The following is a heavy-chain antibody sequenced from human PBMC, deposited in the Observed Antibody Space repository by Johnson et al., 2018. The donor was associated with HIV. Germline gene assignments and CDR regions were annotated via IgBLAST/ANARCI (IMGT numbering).Heavy chain of an antibody. Sequence: VQLVESGGGLVQPGGSLRLSCAASGFTVSSNYMSWVRQAPGKGLEWVSVIYSGGSTYYADSVKGRFTISRDNSKNTAYLQMNSLKTEDSAVYYCTSRYSSNWWGYAFDIWGQGTVVTVSS. CDR1: GFTVSSNY. CDR2: IYSGGST. CDR3: TSRYSSNWWGYAFDI. D-gene: IGHD6-13*01. J-gene: IGHJ3*02. V-gene: IGHV3-66*01.